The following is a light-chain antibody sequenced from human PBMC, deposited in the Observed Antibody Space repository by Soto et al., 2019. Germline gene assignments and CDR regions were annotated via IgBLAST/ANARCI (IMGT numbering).Light chain of an antibody. V-gene: IGLV2-8*01. J-gene: IGLJ3*02. CDR3: TSYVDSNNLVV. CDR1: SGDVGAYDF. CDR2: EVS. Sequence: QSALTQSPSASGSLGQSVAISCTGTSGDVGAYDFVSWYQQHPGKAPKLMIYEVSKRPSGVPDRFSGSKSGNTASLTVSGLQAEVEADYCCTSYVDSNNLVVFGGGTKLTVL.